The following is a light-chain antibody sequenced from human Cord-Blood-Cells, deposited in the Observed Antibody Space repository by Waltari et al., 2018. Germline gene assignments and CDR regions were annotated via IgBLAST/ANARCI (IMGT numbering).Light chain of an antibody. J-gene: IGLJ1*01. CDR2: GKN. CDR3: NSRDSSGNYV. V-gene: IGLV3-19*01. Sequence: SSELPQDPAVSVALGQTVRITCQGDSLRSYYASWYQQKPGQAPVLVIYGKNNRPSGIPDRFSGSSSGNTASLTIPGAQAEDEADYYCNSRDSSGNYVFGTGTKVTVL. CDR1: SLRSYY.